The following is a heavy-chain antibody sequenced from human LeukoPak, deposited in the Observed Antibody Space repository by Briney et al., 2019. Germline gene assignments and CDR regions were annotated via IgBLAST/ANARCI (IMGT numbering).Heavy chain of an antibody. V-gene: IGHV4-59*01. CDR1: GGSISSYY. D-gene: IGHD3-22*01. Sequence: SETLSLTCTVSGGSISSYYWSWIRQPPGKGLEWIGYIYYSGSTNYNPPLKSRVTISVDTSKNQFSLKLSSVTAADTAVYYCASTYDSSEGWFDPWGQGTLVTVSS. CDR3: ASTYDSSEGWFDP. CDR2: IYYSGST. J-gene: IGHJ5*02.